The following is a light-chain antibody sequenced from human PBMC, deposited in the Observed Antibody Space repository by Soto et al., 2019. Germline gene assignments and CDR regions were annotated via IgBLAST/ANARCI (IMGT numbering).Light chain of an antibody. V-gene: IGKV1-5*03. CDR1: QSISSW. CDR3: QQYNSYIS. Sequence: DIQMTQSHSNLSASVGDRVTMTCRASQSISSWLAWYQQKPGRAPKLLIHKASSLEGGVPSRFSGSGSGTEFTLTISSLQDDDVATYYYQQYNSYISFGGGTKVEIK. CDR2: KAS. J-gene: IGKJ4*01.